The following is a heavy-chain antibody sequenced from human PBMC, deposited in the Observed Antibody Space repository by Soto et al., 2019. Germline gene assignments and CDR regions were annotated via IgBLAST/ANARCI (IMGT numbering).Heavy chain of an antibody. CDR2: IIPIFGTA. CDR1: GGTFSSYA. CDR3: AHAIGYCSSTSCYYWFDP. Sequence: SVKVSCKASGGTFSSYAISWVRQAPGQGLEWMGGIIPIFGTANYAQKFQGRVTITADESTSTAYMELSSLRSEDTAVYYCAHAIGYCSSTSCYYWFDPWGQGTLVTV. V-gene: IGHV1-69*13. J-gene: IGHJ5*02. D-gene: IGHD2-2*01.